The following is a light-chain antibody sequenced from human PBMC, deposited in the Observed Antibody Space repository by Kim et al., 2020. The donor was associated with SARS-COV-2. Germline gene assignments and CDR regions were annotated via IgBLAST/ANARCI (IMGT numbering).Light chain of an antibody. J-gene: IGLJ2*01. CDR1: SLRSYY. CDR2: GKN. CDR3: NSRGSNDNVL. Sequence: VDLGQTVRITCKGDSLRSYYATWYQQKPGQAPIVVIYGKNNRPSGIPDRFSGSSSGDTASLTITGTQAGDEADYYCNSRGSNDNVLFGGGTKLTVL. V-gene: IGLV3-19*01.